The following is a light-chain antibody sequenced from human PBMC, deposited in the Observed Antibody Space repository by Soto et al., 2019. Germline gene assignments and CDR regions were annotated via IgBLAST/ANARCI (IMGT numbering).Light chain of an antibody. J-gene: IGLJ3*02. Sequence: QSALTQPASVSGSPGQSITISCTGTSSDVGNYNLVSWYQHHPGTAPKLMVYEVTKRPSGVSSRFSGSKSGYTASLTISVLLAEVEADYSCCSAANRPHALVFGGGTNLTVL. V-gene: IGLV2-23*02. CDR3: CSAANRPHALV. CDR1: SSDVGNYNL. CDR2: EVT.